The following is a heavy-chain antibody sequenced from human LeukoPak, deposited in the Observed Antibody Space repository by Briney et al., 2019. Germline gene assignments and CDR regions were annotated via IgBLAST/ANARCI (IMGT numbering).Heavy chain of an antibody. J-gene: IGHJ6*02. D-gene: IGHD1-14*01. CDR1: GFLFGNCA. CDR3: AKGRGPLYYYAVDA. V-gene: IGHV3-30*18. Sequence: GGSLRLSCAASGFLFGNCAMHWFRQAPGKGLECVATVSYDGSYEFYPDSVKGRFTISRNDSDKTVHLQMSSLRPEDSGVFYCAKGRGPLYYYAVDAWGQGTTVTVSS. CDR2: VSYDGSYE.